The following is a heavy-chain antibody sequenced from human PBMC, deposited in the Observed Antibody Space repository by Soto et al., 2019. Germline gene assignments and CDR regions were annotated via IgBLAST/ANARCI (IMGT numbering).Heavy chain of an antibody. CDR2: IHSDGSST. V-gene: IGHV3-74*01. D-gene: IGHD2-21*02. J-gene: IGHJ3*01. Sequence: GWSLRLSCAASGFTFSYYWMHGVRQAPGQGLVWVSRIHSDGSSTTYADSVKGRFTISRDNAKNTLYLQMNSLRAEDTAVYYCARGDRGAFDLWGQGTMVTVSS. CDR3: ARGDRGAFDL. CDR1: GFTFSYYW.